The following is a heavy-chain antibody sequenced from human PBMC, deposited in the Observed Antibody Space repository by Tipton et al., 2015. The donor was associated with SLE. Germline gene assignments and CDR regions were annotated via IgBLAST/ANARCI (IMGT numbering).Heavy chain of an antibody. D-gene: IGHD1-7*01. V-gene: IGHV3-66*02. J-gene: IGHJ4*02. CDR2: IYSGGST. CDR3: ARGVPGANWNYN. Sequence: SLRLSCAASGFTFSSYSMNWVRQAPGKGLEWVSSIYSGGSTYYADSVKGRFTISRDNSKNTLYLQMNSLRAEDTAVYYCARGVPGANWNYNWGQGTLVTVSS. CDR1: GFTFSSYS.